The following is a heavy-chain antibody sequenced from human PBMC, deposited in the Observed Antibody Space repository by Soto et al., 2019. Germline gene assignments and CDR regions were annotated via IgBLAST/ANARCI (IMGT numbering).Heavy chain of an antibody. Sequence: EVQLLESGGGLVQPGGSLRLSCAASGFTFSSYAMSWVRQAPGKGLEWVSVISGSGGYTYYADSVKGRFTISRNNSKNTLYLQMNSLRAEDTAVYYGAKWTVVVVAATRGGYFDYWGQGPLVTVSS. CDR2: ISGSGGYT. J-gene: IGHJ4*02. CDR1: GFTFSSYA. V-gene: IGHV3-23*01. D-gene: IGHD2-15*01. CDR3: AKWTVVVVAATRGGYFDY.